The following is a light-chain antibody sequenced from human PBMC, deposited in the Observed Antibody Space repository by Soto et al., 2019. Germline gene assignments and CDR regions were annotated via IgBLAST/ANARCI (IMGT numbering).Light chain of an antibody. Sequence: EIVLTQSPGTLSLSPGERATLSCRASQSVSSSYLAWYQQKPGLAPRLLIYDASSRPTGIPDRLSGSGSRIDFTSASSRLEPEDFGVYYCQQYGSSRGFTFGPGTKVDSK. V-gene: IGKV3-20*01. CDR3: QQYGSSRGFT. CDR1: QSVSSSY. CDR2: DAS. J-gene: IGKJ3*01.